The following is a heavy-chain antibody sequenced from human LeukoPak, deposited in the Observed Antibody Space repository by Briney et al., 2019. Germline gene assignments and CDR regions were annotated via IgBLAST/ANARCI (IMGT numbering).Heavy chain of an antibody. CDR1: GYIFTKYA. CDR3: AKDDRVDAFDI. V-gene: IGHV1-3*01. J-gene: IGHJ3*02. CDR2: INAGNGNT. D-gene: IGHD1-14*01. Sequence: ASVKVSCKASGYIFTKYAIHWVCQAPGQRLEWMGWINAGNGNTRYSQKFQGRIAITRDTSTNTAYMELSGLRSEDTAVYYCAKDDRVDAFDIWGQGTMVTVSS.